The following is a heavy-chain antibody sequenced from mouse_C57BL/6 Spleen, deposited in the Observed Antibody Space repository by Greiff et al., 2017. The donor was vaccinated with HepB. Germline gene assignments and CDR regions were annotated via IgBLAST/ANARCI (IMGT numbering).Heavy chain of an antibody. Sequence: VQLQQPGPELVKPGASVKIPCKASGYTFTDYNMDWVKQSHGKSLEWIGDINPNNGGTIYNQKFKGKATLTVDKSSSTAYMELRSLTSEDTAVYYCARTLVTTVVATDYFDYWGQGTTLTVSS. V-gene: IGHV1-18*01. CDR2: INPNNGGT. D-gene: IGHD1-1*01. J-gene: IGHJ2*01. CDR1: GYTFTDYN. CDR3: ARTLVTTVVATDYFDY.